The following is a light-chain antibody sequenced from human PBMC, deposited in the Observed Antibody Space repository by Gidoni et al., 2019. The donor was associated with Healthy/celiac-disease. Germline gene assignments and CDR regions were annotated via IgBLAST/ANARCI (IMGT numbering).Light chain of an antibody. Sequence: EIVMMQSPATLSVSPGERATLACRASQSVSSNLAWYQQKPGQAPRLLIYGASTRATGIPARFSGSGSGTEFTLTISSLQSEDFAVYYCQQYNNWPFTFXPXTKVDIK. CDR1: QSVSSN. V-gene: IGKV3-15*01. CDR2: GAS. CDR3: QQYNNWPFT. J-gene: IGKJ3*01.